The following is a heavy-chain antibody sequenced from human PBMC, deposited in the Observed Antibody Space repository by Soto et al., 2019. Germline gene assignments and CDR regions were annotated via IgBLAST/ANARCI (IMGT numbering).Heavy chain of an antibody. CDR2: INHSGST. D-gene: IGHD6-13*01. Sequence: QVQLQQWGAGLLKPSETLSLTCAVYGGSFIGYYWSWIRQPPGKGLEWIGEINHSGSTNYNPSLKSRVTISVDTSKDQFSLKMSSVTAADTAVYYCARGRVAAAGLRPWGQGTMVTVFS. CDR1: GGSFIGYY. J-gene: IGHJ3*01. V-gene: IGHV4-34*01. CDR3: ARGRVAAAGLRP.